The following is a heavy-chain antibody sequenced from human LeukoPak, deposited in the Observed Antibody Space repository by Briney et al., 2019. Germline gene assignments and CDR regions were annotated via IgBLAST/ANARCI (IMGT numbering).Heavy chain of an antibody. D-gene: IGHD2-21*02. V-gene: IGHV4-4*09. CDR3: ARFAYCGTGCWYYFDF. J-gene: IGHJ4*02. CDR2: TFVTGNT. CDR1: GGSIGGHY. Sequence: SETLSLTCSVSGGSIGGHYWSWIRQPPGKELEWIGYTFVTGNTLYNPSLSSRVTMSLDTSKNQFSLKLSSVTATDTAVYYCARFAYCGTGCWYYFDFWGRGMLVTVSS.